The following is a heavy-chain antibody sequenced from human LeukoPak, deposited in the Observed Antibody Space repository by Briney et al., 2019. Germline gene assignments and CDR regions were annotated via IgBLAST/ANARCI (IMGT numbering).Heavy chain of an antibody. V-gene: IGHV3-72*01. CDR2: TRNKANSYTT. D-gene: IGHD6-13*01. J-gene: IGHJ5*02. CDR1: GFTFSDHY. CDR3: ASSSWSKDNWFDP. Sequence: PGGSLRLSCAASGFTFSDHYMDWVRQAPGKGLEWVGRTRNKANSYTTEYAASVKGRFTISRDDSKNSLYLQMSSLKTEDTAMYYCASSSWSKDNWFDPWGQGTLVTVSS.